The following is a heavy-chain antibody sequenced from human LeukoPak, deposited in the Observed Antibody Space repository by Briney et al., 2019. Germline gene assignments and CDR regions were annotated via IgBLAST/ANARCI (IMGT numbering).Heavy chain of an antibody. V-gene: IGHV1-2*02. CDR1: GYTFTGYY. J-gene: IGHJ4*02. CDR2: INPNSCGA. CDR3: ARTYYYGSGSYYIIPYYFDY. D-gene: IGHD3-10*01. Sequence: ASVKVSCKASGYTFTGYYMHWVRQAPGQGREWMGWINPNSCGANYAQKFQGRATMTRDTSISTAYMELSRLRSDDTAVYYCARTYYYGSGSYYIIPYYFDYRGPGTLVTVSS.